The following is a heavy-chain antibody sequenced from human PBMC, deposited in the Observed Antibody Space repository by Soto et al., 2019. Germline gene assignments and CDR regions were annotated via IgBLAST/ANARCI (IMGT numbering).Heavy chain of an antibody. CDR1: GGSISSYY. Sequence: QVQLQESGPGLVKPSETLSLTCTVSGGSISSYYWSWIRQPPGKGLEWIGYIYYSGSTNYNPSLNSRVTISVDTSKNQLSLKLSSVTAADTAVYYCARGIPEYRIAARRYYFDYWSQGTLVTVSS. D-gene: IGHD6-6*01. CDR2: IYYSGST. J-gene: IGHJ4*02. V-gene: IGHV4-59*01. CDR3: ARGIPEYRIAARRYYFDY.